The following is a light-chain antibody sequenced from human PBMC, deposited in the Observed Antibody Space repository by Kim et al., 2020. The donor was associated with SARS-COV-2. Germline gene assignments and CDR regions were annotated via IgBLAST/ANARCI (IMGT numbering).Light chain of an antibody. J-gene: IGLJ2*01. CDR3: SSYAGSNNLV. V-gene: IGLV2-8*01. CDR2: EVS. CDR1: SGDVGGYNY. Sequence: GHSVPISCPGTSGDVGGYNYVSWYQQRPGKAPKRMIYEVSKRPSGVPDRFSGSKSGNTASLTVSGLQAEDEADYYCSSYAGSNNLVFGGGTQLTVL.